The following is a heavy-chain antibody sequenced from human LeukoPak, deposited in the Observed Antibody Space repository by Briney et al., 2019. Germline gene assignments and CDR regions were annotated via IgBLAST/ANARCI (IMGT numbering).Heavy chain of an antibody. D-gene: IGHD2-2*01. J-gene: IGHJ6*03. V-gene: IGHV3-30*02. CDR1: GFTFSSYG. CDR2: IHYDGSNK. Sequence: GGSLRLSCAASGFTFSSYGMHWVRQAPGKGLEWVAFIHYDGSNKYYADSVKGRFTISRDNSKNTMYLQMNSLNAEDTAVYYCAKDEVVPGYYYTDVWGRGTTVTISS. CDR3: AKDEVVPGYYYTDV.